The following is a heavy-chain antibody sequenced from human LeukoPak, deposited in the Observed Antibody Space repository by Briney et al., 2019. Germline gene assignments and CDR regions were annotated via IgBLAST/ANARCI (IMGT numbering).Heavy chain of an antibody. Sequence: GGSLSLSCAVSGFTFSSYWMTWVRQAPGKGLEWVANIKQDGSEKYYVDSVKGRFTISRDNAKNSLYLQMNSLRVEDTAVYYCARVLYGAFDIWGQGTVVTVSS. CDR3: ARVLYGAFDI. V-gene: IGHV3-7*01. CDR2: IKQDGSEK. CDR1: GFTFSSYW. D-gene: IGHD4-17*01. J-gene: IGHJ3*02.